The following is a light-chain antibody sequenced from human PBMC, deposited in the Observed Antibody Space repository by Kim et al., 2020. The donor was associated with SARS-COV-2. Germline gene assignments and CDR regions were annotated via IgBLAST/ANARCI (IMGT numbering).Light chain of an antibody. J-gene: IGKJ4*01. V-gene: IGKV1D-12*01. CDR3: QQTNTFPLT. CDR2: SAT. CDR1: QHLNSY. Sequence: SASIGDRVIITCRASQHLNSYLAWYQQKPGIAPKLLIYSATTLQSGAPSRFSGSGSGTDFTLTISSLQSEDFATYYCQQTNTFPLTFGGGTKLEIK.